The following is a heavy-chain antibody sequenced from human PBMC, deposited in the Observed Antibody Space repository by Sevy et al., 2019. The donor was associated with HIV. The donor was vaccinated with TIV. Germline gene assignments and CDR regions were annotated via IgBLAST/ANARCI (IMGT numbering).Heavy chain of an antibody. CDR1: GGSFSGYY. J-gene: IGHJ6*02. D-gene: IGHD6-19*01. V-gene: IGHV4-34*01. Sequence: SETLSLTCAVYGGSFSGYYWSWIRPPPGKGLEWIGETNHSGSTNYTPSLKSRVTISVDTSKNRFSLKLSSVTAADTAGYYCAGGRWLVPFRYYGMDVWGQGTTVTVSS. CDR3: AGGRWLVPFRYYGMDV. CDR2: TNHSGST.